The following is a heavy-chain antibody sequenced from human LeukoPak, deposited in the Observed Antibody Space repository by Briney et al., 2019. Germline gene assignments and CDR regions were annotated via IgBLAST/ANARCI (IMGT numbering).Heavy chain of an antibody. CDR3: ARHKSSGTYPLDY. CDR2: IYFSGST. D-gene: IGHD1-26*01. J-gene: IGHJ4*02. V-gene: IGHV4-59*08. CDR1: GGSISTYF. Sequence: SETLSLTCTVSGGSISTYFWSWIRQPPGKRLEWIGHIYFSGSTNYNPSLKSRVTISVDTSKNQFSLKLSSVTAADTAVYYCARHKSSGTYPLDYWGQGTLVTVSS.